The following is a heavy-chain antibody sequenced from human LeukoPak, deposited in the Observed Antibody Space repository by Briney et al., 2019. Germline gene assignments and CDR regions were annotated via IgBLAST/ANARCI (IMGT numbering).Heavy chain of an antibody. Sequence: GGSLRLSCAASGFIFSGYGMSWVRQAPGKGLEWVSVIYSGGSTYYSDSVKGRFTISRDNSKNTLYLQMNSLRAEDTAVYYCARRAGAYSHPYDYWGQGTLVTVSS. CDR2: IYSGGST. CDR3: ARRAGAYSHPYDY. J-gene: IGHJ4*02. D-gene: IGHD4/OR15-4a*01. V-gene: IGHV3-66*04. CDR1: GFIFSGYG.